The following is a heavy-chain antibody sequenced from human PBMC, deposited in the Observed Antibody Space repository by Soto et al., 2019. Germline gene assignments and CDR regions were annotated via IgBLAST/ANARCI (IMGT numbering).Heavy chain of an antibody. J-gene: IGHJ4*02. D-gene: IGHD4-17*01. CDR1: GGSFSGYY. V-gene: IGHV4-34*01. CDR2: INHSGST. CDR3: ARADYGDHYYFDY. Sequence: PSETLSLTCAVYGGSFSGYYWSWIRQPPGKGLEWIGEINHSGSTNYNPSLKSRVTISVDTSKNQFSLKLSSVTAADTAVYYCARADYGDHYYFDYWGQGTLVTVSS.